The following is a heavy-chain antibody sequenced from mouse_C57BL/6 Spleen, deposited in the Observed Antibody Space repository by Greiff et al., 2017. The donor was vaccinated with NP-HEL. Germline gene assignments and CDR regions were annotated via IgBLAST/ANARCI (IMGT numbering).Heavy chain of an antibody. V-gene: IGHV1-52*01. D-gene: IGHD4-1*01. Sequence: QVQLQQPGAELVRPGSSVKLSCNASFSTFPRYWMHWVKQRPIQGLEWIGNIDPSDSEAHYNQKFKDKATLTVDKSSSTAYMQLSSLTSEDSAVYYCARDWDWYFDVWGKGTTVTVSS. CDR1: FSTFPRYW. CDR3: ARDWDWYFDV. CDR2: IDPSDSEA. J-gene: IGHJ1*03.